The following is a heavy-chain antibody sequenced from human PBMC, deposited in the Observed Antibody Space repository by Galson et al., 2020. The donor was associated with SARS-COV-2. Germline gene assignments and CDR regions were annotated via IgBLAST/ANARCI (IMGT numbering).Heavy chain of an antibody. CDR3: AKDGGLYYDILTGYYHDYYYYYGMDV. CDR1: GFTFTSSA. Sequence: GASVKVSCKASGFTFTSSAVQWVRQARGQRLERIGWIVVGSGNTNYAQKFQERVTITRDMSTSTAYMELSSLRSEDTAVYYCAKDGGLYYDILTGYYHDYYYYYGMDVWGQGTTVTVSS. V-gene: IGHV1-58*01. CDR2: IVVGSGNT. J-gene: IGHJ6*02. D-gene: IGHD3-9*01.